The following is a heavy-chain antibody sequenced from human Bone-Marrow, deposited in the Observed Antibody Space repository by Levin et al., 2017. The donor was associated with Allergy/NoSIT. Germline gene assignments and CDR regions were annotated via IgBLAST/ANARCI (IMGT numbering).Heavy chain of an antibody. CDR2: ISYSGST. CDR1: GGSISSYY. J-gene: IGHJ4*02. CDR3: ARSPGQGNYFDF. V-gene: IGHV4-59*01. D-gene: IGHD1-1*01. Sequence: ASETLSLTCSVSGGSISSYYWSWIRQPPGKGLEWLGYISYSGSTNYNPSLKSRVTISVDTSKNQFSLKLRSVTAADTAVYYCARSPGQGNYFDFWGQGTLVTVSS.